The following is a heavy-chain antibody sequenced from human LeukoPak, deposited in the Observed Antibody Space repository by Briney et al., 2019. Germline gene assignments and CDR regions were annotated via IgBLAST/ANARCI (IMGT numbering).Heavy chain of an antibody. J-gene: IGHJ5*02. V-gene: IGHV4-39*01. CDR1: GGSISSSNYY. Sequence: PSETLSLTCAVSGGSISSSNYYWGWIRQPPGQGLEWIGSIYYSGNTYYNPSLKSRVTTSVDTSKNQFSLKLSSVTATDTAVYYCARHSGLRSPFDPWGQGTLVTVSS. CDR2: IYYSGNT. CDR3: ARHSGLRSPFDP. D-gene: IGHD3-3*01.